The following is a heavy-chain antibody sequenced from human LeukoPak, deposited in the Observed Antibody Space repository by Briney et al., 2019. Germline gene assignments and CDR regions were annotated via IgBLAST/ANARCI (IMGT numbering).Heavy chain of an antibody. CDR2: NSSSSSYI. D-gene: IGHD3-3*01. V-gene: IGHV3-21*04. J-gene: IGHJ4*02. CDR1: GFTFSSYS. Sequence: SGGSLRLSCAASGFTFSSYSMNWVRQAPGKGLEWVSSNSSSSSYIYYADSVKGRFTISRDNAKNSLYLQMNSLRAEHTALYSGARNLGFGVSTSARRGFYWGQETLVTVSS. CDR3: ARNLGFGVSTSARRGFY.